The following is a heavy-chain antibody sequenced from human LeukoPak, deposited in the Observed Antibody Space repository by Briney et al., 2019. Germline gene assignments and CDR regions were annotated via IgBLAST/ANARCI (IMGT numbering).Heavy chain of an antibody. J-gene: IGHJ6*02. Sequence: GGPLPLSCAVSGFNLRSYEVNWVRQAPGTGLGWDSYIDNNGNTIYYADSVRGRFTIARENAKNSLYLQMNSLRAEDTAVYYCARDGGLLAATRRPYYFYGLDVWGQGTTVTVSS. V-gene: IGHV3-48*03. CDR1: GFNLRSYE. CDR2: IDNNGNTI. CDR3: ARDGGLLAATRRPYYFYGLDV. D-gene: IGHD2-15*01.